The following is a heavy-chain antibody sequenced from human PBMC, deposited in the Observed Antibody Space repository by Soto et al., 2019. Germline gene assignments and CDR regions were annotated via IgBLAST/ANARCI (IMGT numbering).Heavy chain of an antibody. CDR1: GFSLSNARMG. Sequence: QVTLKESGPVLVKPTETLTLTCTVSGFSLSNARMGVSWIRQPPGKALEWLAHIFSNDEKSYSTSLKSRLTTAKDTSKSQVVLTITNMDPVDTATYYCARIDPYSSSWWPVFDPWGQGPLVTVSS. J-gene: IGHJ5*02. CDR2: IFSNDEK. CDR3: ARIDPYSSSWWPVFDP. D-gene: IGHD6-13*01. V-gene: IGHV2-26*01.